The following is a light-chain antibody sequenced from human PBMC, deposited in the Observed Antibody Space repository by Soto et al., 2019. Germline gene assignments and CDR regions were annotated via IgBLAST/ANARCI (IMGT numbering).Light chain of an antibody. Sequence: IQMTQSPSSLSASVGDRVTITCRASQSISNHLNWYQQKPGKVPELLIYDASTLHSGVPSRFSGSESGTDFTLTISSLQPEDYGTYYCQQSHSYSTFGGGTKVEMK. CDR2: DAS. V-gene: IGKV1-39*01. CDR3: QQSHSYST. J-gene: IGKJ4*01. CDR1: QSISNH.